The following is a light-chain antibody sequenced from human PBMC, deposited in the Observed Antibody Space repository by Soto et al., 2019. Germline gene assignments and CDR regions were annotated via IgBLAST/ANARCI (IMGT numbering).Light chain of an antibody. CDR2: SNN. Sequence: QPVLTQPPSASGTPGQRVTISCSGGSSNIGSNTVNWYQHLPGTAPKLLIYSNNQRPSGVPDRFSGSMSGTSASLAISGLQSEDGADYYCAAWDDSLNGPVFGGGTKLTVL. J-gene: IGLJ2*01. V-gene: IGLV1-44*01. CDR1: SSNIGSNT. CDR3: AAWDDSLNGPV.